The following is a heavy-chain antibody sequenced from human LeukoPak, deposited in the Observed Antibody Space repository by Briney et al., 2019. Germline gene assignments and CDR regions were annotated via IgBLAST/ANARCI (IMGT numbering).Heavy chain of an antibody. CDR1: GGSVSSGSYY. Sequence: SETLSLTCTVSGGSVSSGSYYWSWIRQPPGKGLEWIGYIYYSGSTNYNPSLKSRVTISVDTSKNQFSLKLSSVTAADTAVYYCARVNGYGGMHYYGMDVWGQGTTVTVSS. V-gene: IGHV4-61*01. CDR2: IYYSGST. J-gene: IGHJ6*02. CDR3: ARVNGYGGMHYYGMDV. D-gene: IGHD4-23*01.